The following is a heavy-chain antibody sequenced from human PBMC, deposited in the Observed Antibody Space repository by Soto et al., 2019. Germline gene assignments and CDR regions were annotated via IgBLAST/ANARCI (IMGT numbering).Heavy chain of an antibody. CDR1: GGSISSSSYY. Sequence: SETLSLTCTVSGGSISSSSYYWSWIRQHPWKGLEWIGYIYYSGSTYYNPSLKSRVTISVDTSKNQFSLKLSSVTAADTAVYYCATYDSSDYYSGSPIGWFDPWGQGTLVTVSS. J-gene: IGHJ5*02. V-gene: IGHV4-31*03. CDR2: IYYSGST. CDR3: ATYDSSDYYSGSPIGWFDP. D-gene: IGHD3-22*01.